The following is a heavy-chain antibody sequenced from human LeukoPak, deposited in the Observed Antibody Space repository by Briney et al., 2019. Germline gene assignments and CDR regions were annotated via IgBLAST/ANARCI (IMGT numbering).Heavy chain of an antibody. J-gene: IGHJ2*01. CDR3: ARLRWLHPYWYFDL. CDR1: GGSISSYY. D-gene: IGHD5-12*01. Sequence: SETLSLTCTVSGGSISSYYWSWIRQPPGKGLEWIWYIYYSGSTNYNPSLKSRVTISVDTSKNQFSLKLSSVTAADTAVYYCARLRWLHPYWYFDLWGRGTLVTVSS. V-gene: IGHV4-59*08. CDR2: IYYSGST.